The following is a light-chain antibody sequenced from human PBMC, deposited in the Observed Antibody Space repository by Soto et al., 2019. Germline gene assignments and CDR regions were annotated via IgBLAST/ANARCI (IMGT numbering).Light chain of an antibody. CDR3: QQSYSNTQT. Sequence: DIQMTQSPSSLSASVGDRVTITCRASQSISTYLNWYQQKPGKAPKLLILVASTLPSGVPSRFSGSGYGTDFTLTISSLQPEDFATYYCQQSYSNTQTFGQGTKVEIK. CDR2: VAS. V-gene: IGKV1-39*01. CDR1: QSISTY. J-gene: IGKJ1*01.